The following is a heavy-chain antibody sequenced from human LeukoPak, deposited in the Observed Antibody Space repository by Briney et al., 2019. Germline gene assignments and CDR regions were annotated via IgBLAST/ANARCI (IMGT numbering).Heavy chain of an antibody. CDR1: GYTFTTYY. Sequence: ASVKVSCKASGYTFTTYYMHWVRQAPGQGLEWMGIINPSGGSTSYAQKLQGRVTMTRDTSISTAYMELSRLRSDDTAVYYCARVRITMVRGVDYYYGMDVWGQGTTVTVSS. J-gene: IGHJ6*02. CDR3: ARVRITMVRGVDYYYGMDV. D-gene: IGHD3-10*01. CDR2: INPSGGST. V-gene: IGHV1-46*01.